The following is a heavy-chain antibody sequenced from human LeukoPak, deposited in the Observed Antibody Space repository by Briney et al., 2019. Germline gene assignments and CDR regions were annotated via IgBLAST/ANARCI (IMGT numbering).Heavy chain of an antibody. D-gene: IGHD2-15*01. Sequence: PSETLSLTCTVSGGSISSSSYYWGWIRQPPGKGLEWIGSIYYSGSTYYNPSLKSRVTISVDTSKNQFSLKLSSVTAADTAVYYCARDPGYCSGGSCAASDAFDIWGQGTMVTVSS. CDR1: GGSISSSSYY. CDR3: ARDPGYCSGGSCAASDAFDI. J-gene: IGHJ3*02. CDR2: IYYSGST. V-gene: IGHV4-39*07.